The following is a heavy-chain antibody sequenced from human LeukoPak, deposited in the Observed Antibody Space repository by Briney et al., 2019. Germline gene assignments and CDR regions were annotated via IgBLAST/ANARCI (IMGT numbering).Heavy chain of an antibody. CDR3: ATRVLRYFDLQRAFDT. V-gene: IGHV1-24*01. CDR1: GYTLTELS. CDR2: FDPEDGET. Sequence: ASVKVSCKVSGYTLTELSMHWVRQAPGKGLEWMGGFDPEDGETIYAQKFQGRVTMTEDTSTDTAYMELSSLRSEGTAVYYCATRVLRYFDLQRAFDTWGQGTMVTVSS. D-gene: IGHD3-9*01. J-gene: IGHJ3*02.